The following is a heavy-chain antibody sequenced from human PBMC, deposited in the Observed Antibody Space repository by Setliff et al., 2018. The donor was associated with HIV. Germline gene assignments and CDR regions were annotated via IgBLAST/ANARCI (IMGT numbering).Heavy chain of an antibody. D-gene: IGHD3-16*01. CDR1: GGSFSAYY. CDR2: ISHGGST. V-gene: IGHV4-34*01. CDR3: ARLGEF. J-gene: IGHJ4*02. Sequence: SETLSLTCAVYGGSFSAYYWTWIRQPPGKGLEWIGEISHGGSTSYNPSLKSRVTISLDTSKHQFSLNLTSVTAADTAVYYCARLGEFWSQGSLVTSPQ.